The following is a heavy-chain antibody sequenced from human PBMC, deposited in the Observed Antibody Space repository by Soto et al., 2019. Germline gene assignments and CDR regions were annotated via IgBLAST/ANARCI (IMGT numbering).Heavy chain of an antibody. J-gene: IGHJ6*02. CDR2: VNPKSGGT. D-gene: IGHD2-8*01. Sequence: ASVKVSWKASGYSFTDYHIHWVRQAPGQGLEWLGRVNPKSGGTSTAQKFQGWVTMTTDTSISTASMELTRLTSDDTAIYYCARGDSTDCSNGVCSFFYNHDMDVWG. V-gene: IGHV1-2*04. CDR3: ARGDSTDCSNGVCSFFYNHDMDV. CDR1: GYSFTDYH.